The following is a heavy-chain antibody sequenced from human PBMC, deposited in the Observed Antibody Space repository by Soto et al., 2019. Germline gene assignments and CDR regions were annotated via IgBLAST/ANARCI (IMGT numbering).Heavy chain of an antibody. V-gene: IGHV4-31*03. Sequence: QVQLQESGPGLVKPSQTLSLTCTVSGGSICSDGYYWSWIRQFPGKGLEWIGYIYNTGATYYNPSLKSRLTISFGTSKNQFSLKLTSVTAADTAVYYCARVPFGVGEWFDPWGQGTLVTVSS. CDR2: IYNTGAT. J-gene: IGHJ5*02. CDR3: ARVPFGVGEWFDP. CDR1: GGSICSDGYY. D-gene: IGHD3-10*01.